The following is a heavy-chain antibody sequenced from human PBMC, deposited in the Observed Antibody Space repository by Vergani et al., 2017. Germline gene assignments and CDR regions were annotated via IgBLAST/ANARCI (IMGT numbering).Heavy chain of an antibody. V-gene: IGHV4-59*01. CDR3: ARDSHPACSSTSCYTRWFDP. CDR1: GGSISSYY. CDR2: IYYSGST. D-gene: IGHD2-2*02. J-gene: IGHJ5*02. Sequence: QVQLQESGPGLVKPSETLSLTCTVSGGSISSYYWSWIRQPPGKGLEWIGYIYYSGSTNYNPSLKSRVTIAVDTSKNQFSLKLSSVTAADTAVYYCARDSHPACSSTSCYTRWFDPWGQGTLVTVSS.